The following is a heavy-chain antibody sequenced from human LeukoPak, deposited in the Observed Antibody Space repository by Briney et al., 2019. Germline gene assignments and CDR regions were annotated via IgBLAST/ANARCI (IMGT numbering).Heavy chain of an antibody. J-gene: IGHJ3*02. D-gene: IGHD3-9*01. V-gene: IGHV3-23*01. Sequence: QPGGSLRLSCVASGFRLSSYAMSWVRQAPGKGLEWVSATSSSDPGTYYAPSVKGRFTISRDNSKNTLYLQMNTLRADDTSVYSCARGPNYDILTGGRKKYNAFDKWGQGTMVTVSS. CDR3: ARGPNYDILTGGRKKYNAFDK. CDR2: TSSSDPGT. CDR1: GFRLSSYA.